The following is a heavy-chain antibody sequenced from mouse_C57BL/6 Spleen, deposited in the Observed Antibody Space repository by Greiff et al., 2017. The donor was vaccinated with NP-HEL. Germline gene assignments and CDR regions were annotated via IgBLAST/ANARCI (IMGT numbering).Heavy chain of an antibody. Sequence: EVQRVESGEGLVKPGGSLKLSCAASGFTFSSYAMSWVRQTPEKRLEWVAYISSGGDYIYYADTVKGRFTISRDNARNTLYLQMSSLKSEDTAMDYCTRDSLYYYGSRYFDVWGTGTTVTVSS. J-gene: IGHJ1*03. D-gene: IGHD1-1*01. CDR3: TRDSLYYYGSRYFDV. CDR1: GFTFSSYA. V-gene: IGHV5-9-1*02. CDR2: ISSGGDYI.